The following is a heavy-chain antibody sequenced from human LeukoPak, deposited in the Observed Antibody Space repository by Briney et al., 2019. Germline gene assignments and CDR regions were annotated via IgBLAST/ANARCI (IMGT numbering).Heavy chain of an antibody. Sequence: GASVKVSCKASGYTFTSYGISWVRQAPGQGLEWMGWISAYNGNTNYAQKPQGRVTMTTDTSTSTAYMELRSLRSDDTAVYYCARGAGRWWNYVRFADYYYYMDVWGKGTTVTVSS. D-gene: IGHD1-7*01. CDR1: GYTFTSYG. CDR2: ISAYNGNT. J-gene: IGHJ6*03. CDR3: ARGAGRWWNYVRFADYYYYMDV. V-gene: IGHV1-18*01.